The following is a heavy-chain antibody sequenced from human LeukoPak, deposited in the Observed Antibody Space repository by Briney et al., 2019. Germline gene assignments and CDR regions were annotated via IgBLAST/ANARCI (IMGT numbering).Heavy chain of an antibody. D-gene: IGHD3-10*01. CDR2: IDHGGRT. V-gene: IGHV4-30-2*01. CDR1: GGSISSSGYY. J-gene: IGHJ4*02. Sequence: SETLSLTCTVSGGSISSSGYYWNWIRQPPGKGLEWIGYIDHGGRTDYNPSLKSRVTVSVDMSKNQFSLSLSSVTAADTAVYYCARRSLTFGEVFDYWGQGTLVTVSS. CDR3: ARRSLTFGEVFDY.